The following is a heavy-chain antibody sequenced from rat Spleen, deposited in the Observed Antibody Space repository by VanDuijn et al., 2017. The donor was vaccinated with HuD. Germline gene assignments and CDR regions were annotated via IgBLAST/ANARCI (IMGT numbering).Heavy chain of an antibody. CDR2: ISYDGGST. CDR1: GFTFSNYG. CDR3: ASPVPYFDY. V-gene: IGHV5-29*01. Sequence: EVQLVESGGGLVQPGRSLKLSCAASGFTFSNYGMAWVRQAPTKGLEWVATISYDGGSTYYRDSVKGRFTISRDNAKSTLYLQMDSLTSEDTATYYCASPVPYFDYWGQGVMVTVSS. J-gene: IGHJ2*01.